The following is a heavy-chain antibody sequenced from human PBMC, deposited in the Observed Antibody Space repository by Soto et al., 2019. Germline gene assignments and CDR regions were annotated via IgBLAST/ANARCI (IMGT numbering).Heavy chain of an antibody. V-gene: IGHV1-18*04. J-gene: IGHJ4*02. CDR2: ISAYNGNT. CDR3: ARTAYDILTGYYTY. CDR1: GYTFTSYG. D-gene: IGHD3-9*01. Sequence: RASVKVSCKASGYTFTSYGISWVRQAPGQGLEWMGWISAYNGNTNYAQKLQGRVTMTTDTSTSTAYMELRSLRSDDTAVYYCARTAYDILTGYYTYWGQGTLVTVSS.